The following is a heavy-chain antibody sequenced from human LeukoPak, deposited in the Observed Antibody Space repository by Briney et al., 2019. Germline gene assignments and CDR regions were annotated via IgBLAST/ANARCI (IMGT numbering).Heavy chain of an antibody. CDR3: ARWGHAMDV. J-gene: IGHJ6*04. V-gene: IGHV3-11*01. Sequence: GGPLRLSCAASGFTFSDYYMTWIRQAPGKGLEWVSYITSSGSTVYYADSVKGRFTISRDNAKNSLSLQMNSLRAEDTAVYYCARWGHAMDVWGKGTTVTVSS. CDR2: ITSSGSTV. CDR1: GFTFSDYY. D-gene: IGHD1-26*01.